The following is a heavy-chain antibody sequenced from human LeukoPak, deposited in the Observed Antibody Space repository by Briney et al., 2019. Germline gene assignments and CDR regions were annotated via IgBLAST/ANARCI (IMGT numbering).Heavy chain of an antibody. J-gene: IGHJ4*02. V-gene: IGHV1-2*02. CDR1: GYTFTDYY. CDR2: INPNSGDT. CDR3: ARSNTSGYYPPTLRY. D-gene: IGHD3-22*01. Sequence: ASVKVSCKASGYTFTDYYIHWVRQASGQGLEWMGWINPNSGDTDSAQEFQGRVTMTSDTSITSAYMELTRLTSDDTAVYYCARSNTSGYYPPTLRYWGQGTLVTVSS.